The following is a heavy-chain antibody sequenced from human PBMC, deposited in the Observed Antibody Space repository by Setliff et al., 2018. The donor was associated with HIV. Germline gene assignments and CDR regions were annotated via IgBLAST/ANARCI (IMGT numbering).Heavy chain of an antibody. D-gene: IGHD3-3*01. Sequence: PGGSLRLSCAASGFTFDNYWMSWVRQAPGKGLEWVANIKQDGDEAFYMDSVKGRFTISRDNTKNTLYLQMNSLRAEDTAVYYCASYNFWSGFHWGQGTLVTVSS. CDR2: IKQDGDEA. CDR3: ASYNFWSGFH. V-gene: IGHV3-7*03. CDR1: GFTFDNYW. J-gene: IGHJ4*02.